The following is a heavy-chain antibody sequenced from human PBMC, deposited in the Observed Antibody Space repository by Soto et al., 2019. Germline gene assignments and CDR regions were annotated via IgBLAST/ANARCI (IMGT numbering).Heavy chain of an antibody. CDR3: ARASGGSMVRGPLWGADY. CDR1: GFTFSSYA. CDR2: ISYDGSNK. Sequence: QVQLVESGGGVVQPGRSLRLSCAASGFTFSSYAMHWVRQAPGKGLEWVAVISYDGSNKYYADSVKGRFTISRDNSKNTLYLQMNSLRAEDTAVYYCARASGGSMVRGPLWGADYWGQGTLVTVSS. J-gene: IGHJ4*02. V-gene: IGHV3-30-3*01. D-gene: IGHD3-10*01.